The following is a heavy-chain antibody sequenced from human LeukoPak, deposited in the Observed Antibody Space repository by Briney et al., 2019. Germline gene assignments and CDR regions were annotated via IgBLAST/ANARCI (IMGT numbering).Heavy chain of an antibody. V-gene: IGHV1-18*01. Sequence: GASEKVSCKASGYTFTSYGISWVRQAPGRGLEWMGWISAYNGNTNYAQKLQGRVTMTTDTSTSTAYMELRSLRSDDTAVYYCARDPRRASKMATSFDYWGQGTLVTVSS. CDR1: GYTFTSYG. D-gene: IGHD5-24*01. CDR3: ARDPRRASKMATSFDY. CDR2: ISAYNGNT. J-gene: IGHJ4*02.